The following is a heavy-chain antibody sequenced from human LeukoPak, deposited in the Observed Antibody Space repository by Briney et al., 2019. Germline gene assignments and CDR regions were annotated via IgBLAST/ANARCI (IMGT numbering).Heavy chain of an antibody. D-gene: IGHD3-22*01. CDR2: VSSSSSSI. CDR1: GFTFSSYG. Sequence: GGTLRLSCAASGFTFSSYGMSWVRQAPGKGLEWVSYVSSSSSSIYYADSVKGRFTISRDNAKNSLYLHMNSLRAEDTAVYYXXXYYYDSRSKNAFDIWGQGTMVTVSS. CDR3: XXYYYDSRSKNAFDI. J-gene: IGHJ3*02. V-gene: IGHV3-48*04.